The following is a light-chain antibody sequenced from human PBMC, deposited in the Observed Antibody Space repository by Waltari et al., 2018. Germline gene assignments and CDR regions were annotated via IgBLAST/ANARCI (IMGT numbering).Light chain of an antibody. CDR1: RSSVGAYDY. J-gene: IGLJ3*02. V-gene: IGLV2-8*01. CDR3: CAYAGSYMV. Sequence: QSALTQPPSASGSPGQSVPISCTGTRSSVGAYDYVSWYQQHPDKAPNHMIYEVTKRPSGVPDRFSGSKSGNTASLTVSGLQAEDEADYYCCAYAGSYMVFGAGTKVTVL. CDR2: EVT.